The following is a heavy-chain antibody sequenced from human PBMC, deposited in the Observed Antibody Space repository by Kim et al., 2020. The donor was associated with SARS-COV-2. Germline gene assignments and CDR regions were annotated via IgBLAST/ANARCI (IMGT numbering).Heavy chain of an antibody. CDR1: GFTFSSYE. Sequence: GGSLRLSCVASGFTFSSYEMNWVRQAPGKGLEWVSYISSSGSTIYYADSVKGRFTISRDNAKNSLYLQMNSLRDEDTAVYYCASDIIAVYCSGGSCYDWWDHWGQGNLVTVSP. V-gene: IGHV3-48*03. CDR2: ISSSGSTI. D-gene: IGHD2-15*01. CDR3: ASDIIAVYCSGGSCYDWWDH. J-gene: IGHJ5*02.